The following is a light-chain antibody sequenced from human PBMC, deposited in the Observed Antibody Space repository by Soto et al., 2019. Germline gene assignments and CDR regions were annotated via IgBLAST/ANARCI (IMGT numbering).Light chain of an antibody. CDR1: QSVSSN. Sequence: IVMTQSPATLSVSPGERATLSCRASQSVSSNLAWYQQKPGQAPRLLIYGASTRATGIPARFSGSGSGTEFTLTISSLQSEDFAVYYCQQYNNFIFTFGPGTKVDIK. V-gene: IGKV3-15*01. CDR2: GAS. J-gene: IGKJ3*01. CDR3: QQYNNFIFT.